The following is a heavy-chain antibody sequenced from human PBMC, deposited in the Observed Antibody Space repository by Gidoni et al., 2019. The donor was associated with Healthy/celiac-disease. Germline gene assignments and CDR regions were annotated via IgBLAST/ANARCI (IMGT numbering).Heavy chain of an antibody. CDR3: ARAYYDSNGSNYWYFDL. D-gene: IGHD3-22*01. CDR2: ISSSSSYI. Sequence: EVQLVESGGGLVKPGGSLRLSCAASGFTFSSYSMNWVRQAPGKGREWVSSISSSSSYIYYADSVKGRFTIYRDNAKNSLYLQMNSLRAEDTAVYYCARAYYDSNGSNYWYFDLWGRGTLVTVSS. CDR1: GFTFSSYS. V-gene: IGHV3-21*01. J-gene: IGHJ2*01.